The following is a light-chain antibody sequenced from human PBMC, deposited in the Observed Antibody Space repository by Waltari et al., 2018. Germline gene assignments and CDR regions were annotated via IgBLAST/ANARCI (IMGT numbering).Light chain of an antibody. J-gene: IGKJ4*01. CDR2: KAS. V-gene: IGKV1-5*03. CDR3: QRYDDYPPT. CDR1: QSISHW. Sequence: DIQMTQSPSTLSASVGDRVTITCRASQSISHWLAWYQQKPGKAPKLLISKASSLEKEVPSRFSGSGSGTEFTLTITNLQPDDFATFYCQRYDDYPPTFGGGT.